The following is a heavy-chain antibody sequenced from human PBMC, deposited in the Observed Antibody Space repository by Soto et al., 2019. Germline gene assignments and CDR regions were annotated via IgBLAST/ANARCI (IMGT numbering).Heavy chain of an antibody. CDR2: IFYGGST. CDR1: GGSISSYY. Sequence: SETLSLTCAVSGGSISSYYWSWIRQPPGKGLEWIGYIFYGGSTNYSPSLKSRVTISLNTSKSKFYMTLRSVNAADTAVYYCGSVVGTPTMTGDYYYSGLDVWGTGTTVTVSS. J-gene: IGHJ6*04. D-gene: IGHD4-17*01. CDR3: GSVVGTPTMTGDYYYSGLDV. V-gene: IGHV4-59*01.